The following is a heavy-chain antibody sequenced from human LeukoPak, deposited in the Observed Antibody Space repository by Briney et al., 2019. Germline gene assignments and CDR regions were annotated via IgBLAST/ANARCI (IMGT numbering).Heavy chain of an antibody. CDR3: AKVIAPWIQLWLIDY. CDR1: GFTFSSYG. D-gene: IGHD5-18*01. CDR2: ISYDGSNK. V-gene: IGHV3-30*18. Sequence: RSLRLSCAASGFTFSSYGMHWVRQAPGKGLEWVAVISYDGSNKYYADSVKGRFTISRDNSKNTLYLQMNSLRAEDTAVYYCAKVIAPWIQLWLIDYWGQGTLVTVSS. J-gene: IGHJ4*02.